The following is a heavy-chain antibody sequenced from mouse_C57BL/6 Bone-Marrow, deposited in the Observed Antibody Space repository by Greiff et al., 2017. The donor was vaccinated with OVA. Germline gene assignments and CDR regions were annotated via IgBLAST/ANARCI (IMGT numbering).Heavy chain of an antibody. V-gene: IGHV5-9*01. CDR2: ISGGGGNT. CDR3: ARTAQASWFAY. D-gene: IGHD3-2*02. Sequence: EVKLVESGGGLVKPGGSLKLSCAASGFTFSSSTLSWVRQTPGKRLEWVATISGGGGNTYYPDSVMGRFTISRDNAKNTLYLQMSSLRSEDTALFYCARTAQASWFAYWGQGTLVTVSA. CDR1: GFTFSSST. J-gene: IGHJ3*01.